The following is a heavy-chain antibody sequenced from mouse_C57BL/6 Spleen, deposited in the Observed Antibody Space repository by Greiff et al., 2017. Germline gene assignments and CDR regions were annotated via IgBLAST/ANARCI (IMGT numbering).Heavy chain of an antibody. CDR1: GFSLTSYG. J-gene: IGHJ1*03. V-gene: IGHV2-5*01. CDR3: AKNRITTVVDGYFDV. D-gene: IGHD1-1*01. Sequence: VQLQESGPGLVQPSQSLSITCTVSGFSLTSYGVHWVRQSPGKGLEWLGVIWRGGSTDYNAAFMSRLSITKDNSKSQVFFKMNSLQADDTAIYYCAKNRITTVVDGYFDVWGTGTTVTVSS. CDR2: IWRGGST.